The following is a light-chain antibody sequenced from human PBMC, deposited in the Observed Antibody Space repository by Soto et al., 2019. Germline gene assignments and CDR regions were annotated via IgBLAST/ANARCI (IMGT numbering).Light chain of an antibody. J-gene: IGKJ1*01. Sequence: DIQMTQSPSTLSASVGDRVTITCRASQSISSWLAWYQQKPGKAPKLLIYDASSLESGVRSRFSGSGSGTEFTLTISSLQPDDFATYYCQQYNSYSPTFGQGTKVEIK. V-gene: IGKV1-5*01. CDR1: QSISSW. CDR3: QQYNSYSPT. CDR2: DAS.